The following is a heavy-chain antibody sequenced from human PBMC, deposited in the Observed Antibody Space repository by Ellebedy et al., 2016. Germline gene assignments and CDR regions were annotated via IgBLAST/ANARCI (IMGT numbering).Heavy chain of an antibody. CDR1: GYTFTSYG. J-gene: IGHJ4*02. D-gene: IGHD2/OR15-2a*01. Sequence: ASVKVSCKASGYTFTSYGISWVRQAPGQGLEWMGRIIPVLGIANYAQKFQGRVTITADKSTSTAYMELSSLRSEDTAVYYCARDRGAIEYYFDYWGQGTLVTVSS. V-gene: IGHV1-69*04. CDR2: IIPVLGIA. CDR3: ARDRGAIEYYFDY.